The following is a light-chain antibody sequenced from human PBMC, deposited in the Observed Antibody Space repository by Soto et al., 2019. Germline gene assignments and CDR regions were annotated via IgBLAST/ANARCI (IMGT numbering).Light chain of an antibody. CDR3: QQVKTYPRT. CDR2: EES. Sequence: IQLTQSPSSLSASVGDRVTITCRASPAIASFLAWYQQKPGKPPKLLIYEESTLHSGVPSRFSGRKSGTQFTLTIDSLQPEDFATYYCQQVKTYPRTFGGGTKVEIK. CDR1: PAIASF. V-gene: IGKV1-9*01. J-gene: IGKJ4*01.